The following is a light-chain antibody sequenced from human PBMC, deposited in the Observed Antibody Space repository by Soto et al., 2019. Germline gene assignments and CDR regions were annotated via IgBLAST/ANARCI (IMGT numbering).Light chain of an antibody. J-gene: IGLJ1*01. CDR3: CSYAGSSYV. CDR2: DVS. CDR1: SSDVGSYNY. V-gene: IGLV2-11*01. Sequence: QSALTQPASVSGSPGQSITISCTGTSSDVGSYNYVSWYQQYPGKAPKLMIYDVSNRPSGVPDRFSGSKSGNTASLTISGLQAEDEADYSCCSYAGSSYVFGSGTKLTVL.